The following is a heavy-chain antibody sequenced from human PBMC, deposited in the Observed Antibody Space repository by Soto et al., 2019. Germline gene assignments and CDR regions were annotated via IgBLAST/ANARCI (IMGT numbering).Heavy chain of an antibody. CDR3: AKDLADSSGYYYEAYYYGMDV. CDR1: GFTFSSYA. Sequence: GGSLRLSCAASGFTFSSYAMSWVRQAPGKGLEWVSAISGSGGSTYYADSVKGRFTISRDNSKNTLYLQMNSLRAEDTAVYYCAKDLADSSGYYYEAYYYGMDVWGQGTTVTVSS. D-gene: IGHD3-22*01. J-gene: IGHJ6*02. CDR2: ISGSGGST. V-gene: IGHV3-23*01.